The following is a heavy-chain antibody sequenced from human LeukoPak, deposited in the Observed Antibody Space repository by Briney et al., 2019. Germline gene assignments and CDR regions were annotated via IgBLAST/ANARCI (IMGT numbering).Heavy chain of an antibody. Sequence: GGSLRLSCAASGFTFSTNWMSWVRQAPGKGLEWVANIKQDGSEKNYVDSVKGRFTISRDNAKSSLYLQINSLRVEDTAVYYCAKAGNGFGYWGQGALVTVSS. CDR3: AKAGNGFGY. CDR1: GFTFSTNW. J-gene: IGHJ4*02. V-gene: IGHV3-7*01. D-gene: IGHD2-8*01. CDR2: IKQDGSEK.